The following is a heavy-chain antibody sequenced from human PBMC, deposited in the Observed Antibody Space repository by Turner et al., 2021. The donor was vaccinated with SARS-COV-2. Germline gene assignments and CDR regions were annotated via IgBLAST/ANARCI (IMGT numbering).Heavy chain of an antibody. V-gene: IGHV3-23*01. Sequence: EGQVLESGGGVVQPGGSLRLSGAASGFTLSSYAMNWVRQAAGKGLEWVSVISGSGGGTHYADSVKGRFTISRDNSKNTLYLQMDSLRAEDTAVYYCAKDLRGITYDYGSGTYEVIDYWGQGTLVTVSS. CDR1: GFTLSSYA. CDR3: AKDLRGITYDYGSGTYEVIDY. D-gene: IGHD3-10*01. J-gene: IGHJ4*02. CDR2: ISGSGGGT.